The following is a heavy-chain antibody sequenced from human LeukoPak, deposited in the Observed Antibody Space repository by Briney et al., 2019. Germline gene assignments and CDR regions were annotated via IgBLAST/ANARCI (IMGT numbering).Heavy chain of an antibody. CDR1: GFTFSIFG. CDR3: AKAQGDYSPDS. D-gene: IGHD4-11*01. CDR2: ISPSGGTT. V-gene: IGHV3-23*01. J-gene: IGHJ4*02. Sequence: GGSLRLSCAASGFTFSIFGMNWVRQAPGKGLEWVSGISPSGGTTFYADSVKGRFTISRDNSKNMLWLQMNSLRAEDTAVYYCAKAQGDYSPDSWGQGTLVTVSS.